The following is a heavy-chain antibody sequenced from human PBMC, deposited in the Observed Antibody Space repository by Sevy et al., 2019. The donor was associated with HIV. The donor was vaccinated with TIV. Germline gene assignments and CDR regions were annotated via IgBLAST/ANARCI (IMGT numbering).Heavy chain of an antibody. Sequence: ASVKVSCKASGYTFTSYGITWVRQAPGQGLEWMGWISNYNSVRKSAQKFQDRVTMTTDTSTSPAYMELLSLREDDTAVYYCARGVSVVAATGVWFDPWGQGTLVTVSS. V-gene: IGHV1-18*01. CDR2: ISNYNSVR. CDR3: ARGVSVVAATGVWFDP. J-gene: IGHJ5*02. D-gene: IGHD6-19*01. CDR1: GYTFTSYG.